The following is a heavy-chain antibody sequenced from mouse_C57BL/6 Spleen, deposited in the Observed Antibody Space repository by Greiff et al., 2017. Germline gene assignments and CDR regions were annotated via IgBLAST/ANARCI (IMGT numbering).Heavy chain of an antibody. CDR1: GFSLTSYG. CDR3: ARAVYGCGYGDWDFGG. J-gene: IGHJ1*03. Sequence: QVQLKQSGPGLVQPSQSLSITCTVSGFSLTSYGVHWVRQSPGQGLEWLGVIGSGGSTAYNAAFISRLSISKDNSTFQVYFKMSRLQADDTAIYYCARAVYGCGYGDWDFGGWGTGTTVTVSS. CDR2: IGSGGST. V-gene: IGHV2-2*01. D-gene: IGHD1-1*01.